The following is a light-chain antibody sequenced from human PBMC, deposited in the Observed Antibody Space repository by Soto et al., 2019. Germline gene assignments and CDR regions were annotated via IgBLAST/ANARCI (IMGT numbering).Light chain of an antibody. V-gene: IGKV3D-20*02. Sequence: EFTQSRWTLSLSPEARATLSCRASQSVSTSSLAWYQQKPGQATRLLIYGPSNRATGIPDRFSGSGSGTVFTHTISSLEPEDSAVYYCQQRYVWLTFGGGTKV. CDR1: QSVSTSS. CDR2: GPS. J-gene: IGKJ4*01. CDR3: QQRYVWLT.